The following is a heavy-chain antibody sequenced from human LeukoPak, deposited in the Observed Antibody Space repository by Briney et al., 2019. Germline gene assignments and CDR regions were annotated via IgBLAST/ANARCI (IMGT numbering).Heavy chain of an antibody. V-gene: IGHV1-24*01. D-gene: IGHD2-2*02. CDR1: GYTLTELS. CDR2: FDPEDGET. J-gene: IGHJ5*02. CDR3: ATEYRYCSSTSCYIS. Sequence: GASVEVSCKVSGYTLTELSMHWVRQAPGKGLEWMGGFDPEDGETIYAQKFQGRVTMTEDTSTDTAYMELSSLRSEDTAVYYCATEYRYCSSTSCYISWGQGTLVTVSS.